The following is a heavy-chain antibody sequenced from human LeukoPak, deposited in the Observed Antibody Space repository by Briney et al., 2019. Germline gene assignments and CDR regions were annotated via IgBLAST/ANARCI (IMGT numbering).Heavy chain of an antibody. CDR1: GGSVSSYY. Sequence: PSETLSLTCTVSGGSVSSYYWSWIRQPAGKGLEWIGRIYITGSTNHNPSLKSRVTMSLDTSKNQFSLKLSSLTAADTAVYYCVRGGSAFDIWGQGTMVTVSS. J-gene: IGHJ3*02. CDR2: IYITGST. CDR3: VRGGSAFDI. V-gene: IGHV4-4*07.